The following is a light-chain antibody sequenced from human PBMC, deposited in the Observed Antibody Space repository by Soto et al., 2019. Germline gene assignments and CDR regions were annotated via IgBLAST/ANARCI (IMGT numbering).Light chain of an antibody. CDR3: QVWDSSSDHVI. CDR2: GDS. CDR1: NIGGES. J-gene: IGLJ2*01. V-gene: IGLV3-21*02. Sequence: SYELTQPPSVSVAPGQTARITCGGNNIGGESVHWYQQKPGQAPVLVVYGDSDRPSGIPERFSGSNSGNTATLTISRVEAGDEADYYCQVWDSSSDHVIFGGGTKVTVL.